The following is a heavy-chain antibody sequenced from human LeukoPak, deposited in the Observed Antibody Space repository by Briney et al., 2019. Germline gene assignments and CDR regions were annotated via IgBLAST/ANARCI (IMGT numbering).Heavy chain of an antibody. J-gene: IGHJ5*02. D-gene: IGHD5-18*01. CDR1: GGSFSGYY. CDR3: ARGRIQLWLLT. V-gene: IGHV4-34*01. CDR2: INHSGST. Sequence: PSETLSLTCAVYGGSFSGYYWSWIRQPPGKGLEWIGEINHSGSTNYNPSLKSRVTISVDTSKNQFSLKLSSVTAADTAAYYCARGRIQLWLLTWGQGTLVTVSS.